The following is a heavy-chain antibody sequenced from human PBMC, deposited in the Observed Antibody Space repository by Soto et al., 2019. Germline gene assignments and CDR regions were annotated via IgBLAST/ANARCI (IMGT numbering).Heavy chain of an antibody. CDR3: AKYSSGRHRRDRRILATPSYYYGMDV. Sequence: ASVKVSCKASGGTFSSYAISWVRQAPGQGLEWMGGIIPIFGTANYAQKFQGRGTITADESTSTAYMELSSLRSEDTAVYYCAKYSSGRHRRDRRILATPSYYYGMDVWGQGTTVTVSS. J-gene: IGHJ6*02. V-gene: IGHV1-69*13. CDR2: IIPIFGTA. D-gene: IGHD6-19*01. CDR1: GGTFSSYA.